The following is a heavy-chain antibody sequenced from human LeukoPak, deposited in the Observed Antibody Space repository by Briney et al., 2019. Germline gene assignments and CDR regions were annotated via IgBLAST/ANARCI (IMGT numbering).Heavy chain of an antibody. J-gene: IGHJ3*02. V-gene: IGHV3-23*01. CDR3: VRRGGSDGWGAFDI. CDR1: EFTFSNYV. CDR2: IRQSGDIT. Sequence: GGSLRLSCAASEFTFSNYVMNWVRQAPGKGLGWVSSIRQSGDITYYADSVKGRFTISRDNSKNTLSLQMNSLSREDTAIYYCVRRGGSDGWGAFDIWGQGTVVTVSS. D-gene: IGHD5-24*01.